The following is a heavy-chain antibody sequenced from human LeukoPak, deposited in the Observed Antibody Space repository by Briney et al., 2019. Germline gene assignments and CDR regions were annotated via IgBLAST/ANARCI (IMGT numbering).Heavy chain of an antibody. D-gene: IGHD6-13*01. CDR3: AKTVRIAAAGNYYYYMDV. V-gene: IGHV4-4*07. CDR1: GGSISSYY. Sequence: PSETLSLTCTVSGGSISSYYWSWIRQPAGKGLEWIGRIYTSGSTNYNPSLKSRVTMSVDTSKNQFSLKLSSVTAADTAVYYCAKTVRIAAAGNYYYYMDVWGKGTTVTVSS. CDR2: IYTSGST. J-gene: IGHJ6*03.